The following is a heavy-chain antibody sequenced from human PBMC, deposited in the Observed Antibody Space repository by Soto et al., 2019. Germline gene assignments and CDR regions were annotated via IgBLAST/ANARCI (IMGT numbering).Heavy chain of an antibody. V-gene: IGHV3-21*01. CDR1: GFTFSSYS. CDR2: ISSSSSYI. J-gene: IGHJ4*02. Sequence: GGSLRLSCAASGFTFSSYSMNWVRQAPGKGLEWVSSISSSSSYIYYADSVKGRFTISRDNAKNSMYLQMNSLRAEDTTVYYCVKDDPVTGVFGYWGQGTLVTVSS. CDR3: VKDDPVTGVFGY. D-gene: IGHD3-3*01.